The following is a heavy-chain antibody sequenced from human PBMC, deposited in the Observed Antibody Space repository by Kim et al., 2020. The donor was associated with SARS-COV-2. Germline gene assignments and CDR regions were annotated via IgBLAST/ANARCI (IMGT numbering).Heavy chain of an antibody. CDR1: GFTFSNHA. CDR3: AKSTTVVAPYYFDF. V-gene: IGHV3-23*01. D-gene: IGHD1-1*01. Sequence: GGSLRLSCAASGFTFSNHAMTWVRQAPGKGLEWVAVIVGSGTGTQEADSVKGRFTISRDNFKNTLYLQMDSLRAEDTAIYYCAKSTTVVAPYYFDFWGQGTLVTVSS. CDR2: IVGSGTGT. J-gene: IGHJ4*02.